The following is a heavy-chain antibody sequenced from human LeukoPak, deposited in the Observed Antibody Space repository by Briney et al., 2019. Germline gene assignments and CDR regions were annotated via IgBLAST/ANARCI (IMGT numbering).Heavy chain of an antibody. J-gene: IGHJ4*02. CDR2: ISYDGSNK. CDR1: GFTFSSYA. V-gene: IGHV3-30-3*01. D-gene: IGHD3-22*01. Sequence: GGSLRLSCAASGFTFSSYAMHWVRQAPGKGLEWVAVISYDGSNKYYADSVKGRFTISRDNSKSTLYLQMNSLRAEDTAVYYCAGHYYDSSGYSYWGQGTLVTVSS. CDR3: AGHYYDSSGYSY.